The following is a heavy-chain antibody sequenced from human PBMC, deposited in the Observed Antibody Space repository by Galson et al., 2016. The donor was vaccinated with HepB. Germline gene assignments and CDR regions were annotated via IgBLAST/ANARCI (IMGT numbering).Heavy chain of an antibody. Sequence: ETLSLTCTVSGGSVSSSPFYWSWIRQPPGKGLEWIGFMYYSGSTNYSPSLKSRVTISIDRSKNQFSLRLASVTGADTAVYYCARGARPYSNYPPSLDFWGQGTLVTVSS. J-gene: IGHJ1*01. CDR1: GGSVSSSPFY. CDR2: MYYSGST. CDR3: ARGARPYSNYPPSLDF. V-gene: IGHV4-61*01. D-gene: IGHD4-11*01.